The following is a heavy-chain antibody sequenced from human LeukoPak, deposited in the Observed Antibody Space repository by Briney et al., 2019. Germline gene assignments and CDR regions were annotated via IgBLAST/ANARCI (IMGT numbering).Heavy chain of an antibody. CDR3: ARHGDYDILTGYYHGYFDY. D-gene: IGHD3-9*01. CDR2: IYHSGST. Sequence: PSETLSLTCTVSGYSISSGYYWGWIRQPPGKGLEWIGSIYHSGSTYYDPSLKSRVTISVDTSKNQFSLKLSSVTAADTAVYYCARHGDYDILTGYYHGYFDYWGQGTLVTVSS. CDR1: GYSISSGYY. J-gene: IGHJ4*02. V-gene: IGHV4-38-2*02.